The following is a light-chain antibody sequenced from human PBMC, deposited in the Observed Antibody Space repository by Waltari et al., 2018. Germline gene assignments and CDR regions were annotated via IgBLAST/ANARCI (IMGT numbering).Light chain of an antibody. V-gene: IGLV1-36*01. CDR2: SDG. J-gene: IGLJ3*02. Sequence: QSVLTQPPSVSEAPRPRVTITCSGRSSNLGPPAVNWYQQLPGKAPKLLIYSDGLLSSGVSDRFSGSKSGTSASLAISGLQSEDEADYYCAAWDDSLNGWLFGGGTKLTVL. CDR1: SSNLGPPA. CDR3: AAWDDSLNGWL.